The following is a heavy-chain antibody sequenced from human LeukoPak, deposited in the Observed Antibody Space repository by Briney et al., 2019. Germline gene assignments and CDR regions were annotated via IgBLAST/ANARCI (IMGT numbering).Heavy chain of an antibody. Sequence: GGSLRPSCAASGFTFSTYSMNWVRQAPGKGLEWVSSISSSSYIYYADSVKGRFTISRDNSKNTLYLQMNSLRAEDTAVYYCAKKGYYDGSGYYMYYFDHWGQGTLVTVSS. CDR1: GFTFSTYS. J-gene: IGHJ4*02. CDR2: ISSSSYI. V-gene: IGHV3-21*04. CDR3: AKKGYYDGSGYYMYYFDH. D-gene: IGHD3-22*01.